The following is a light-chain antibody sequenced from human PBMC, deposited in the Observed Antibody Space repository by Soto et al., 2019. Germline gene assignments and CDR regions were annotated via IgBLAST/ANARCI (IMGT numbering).Light chain of an antibody. Sequence: DIQMSQSPATRSASVGDRVTITCRASQSISRWLAWYQQKPGKAPQALIYDASSLKSGVPSRFSGNGSGTEFTLTISSLQPDDFATYYCQQYNTYSTFGQGTRLEI. V-gene: IGKV1-5*01. CDR1: QSISRW. CDR2: DAS. J-gene: IGKJ5*01. CDR3: QQYNTYST.